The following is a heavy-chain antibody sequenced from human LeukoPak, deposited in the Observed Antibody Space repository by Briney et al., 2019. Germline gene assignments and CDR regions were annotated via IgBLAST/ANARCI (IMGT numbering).Heavy chain of an antibody. V-gene: IGHV1-18*01. D-gene: IGHD3-3*01. CDR3: ARVLSISTAFWSGYNDY. CDR2: ISAYNGNT. J-gene: IGHJ4*02. Sequence: ASVKVSCKASGYTFTSYGISWVRQAPGQGLEWMGWISAYNGNTNYARKLQGRVTMTTDTSTSTAYMELRSLRSDDTAVYYCARVLSISTAFWSGYNDYWGQGTLVTVSS. CDR1: GYTFTSYG.